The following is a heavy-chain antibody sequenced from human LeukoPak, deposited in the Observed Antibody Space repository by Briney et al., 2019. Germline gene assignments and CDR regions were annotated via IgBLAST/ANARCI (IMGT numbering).Heavy chain of an antibody. V-gene: IGHV3-30-3*01. J-gene: IGHJ4*02. D-gene: IGHD6-13*01. Sequence: GGSLRLSCAASGFTFSSYAMHWVRQAPGKGLEWVAVISYDGSNKYYADSVKGRFTISRDNSKNTLYLQMNGLRAEDTAVYYCARDLYSSSWPHFDYWGQGTLVTVSS. CDR3: ARDLYSSSWPHFDY. CDR1: GFTFSSYA. CDR2: ISYDGSNK.